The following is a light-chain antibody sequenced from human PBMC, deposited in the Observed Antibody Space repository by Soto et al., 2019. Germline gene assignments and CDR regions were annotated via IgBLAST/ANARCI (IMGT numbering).Light chain of an antibody. CDR3: AAWDDSLNGLYV. CDR1: SSNIGSNT. Sequence: QSVLTQPPSASGTPGQRVTISCSGSSSNIGSNTVNWYQQLPGTAPKLPIYSNNQRPSGVPDRFSGSKSGTSASLAISGLQSEDEADYYCAAWDDSLNGLYVFGTGTKVTV. CDR2: SNN. V-gene: IGLV1-44*01. J-gene: IGLJ1*01.